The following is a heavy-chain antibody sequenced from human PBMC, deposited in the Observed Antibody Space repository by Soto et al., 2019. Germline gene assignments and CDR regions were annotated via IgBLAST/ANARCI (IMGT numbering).Heavy chain of an antibody. CDR2: IDPSDSYT. D-gene: IGHD3-10*01. J-gene: IGHJ5*02. CDR3: ARHGLNPLLWFGELSAWLDP. V-gene: IGHV5-10-1*01. CDR1: GYSFTSYL. Sequence: PGESLKISCKGSGYSFTSYLISWVRQMAGRGLEWIGRIDPSDSYTNYSPSFQGHVTISADKSISTAYLQWSSLKASDTAMYYCARHGLNPLLWFGELSAWLDPWGQGTMVTVSS.